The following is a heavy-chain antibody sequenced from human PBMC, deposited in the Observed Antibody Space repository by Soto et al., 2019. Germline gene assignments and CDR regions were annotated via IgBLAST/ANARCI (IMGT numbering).Heavy chain of an antibody. CDR1: GGTFSNYA. D-gene: IGHD2-2*01. CDR2: IIPISGTA. Sequence: QVQLVQSGAEVKKPGSLVKVSCKASGGTFSNYAISWVRQAPGQGLEWMGGIIPISGTANYAQKFQGRVTITAGESTSTAYMELSSLRSEDTAVYYCARSQGSSTSLEIYYYYYYGMDVWGQGTTVTVSS. V-gene: IGHV1-69*01. CDR3: ARSQGSSTSLEIYYYYYYGMDV. J-gene: IGHJ6*02.